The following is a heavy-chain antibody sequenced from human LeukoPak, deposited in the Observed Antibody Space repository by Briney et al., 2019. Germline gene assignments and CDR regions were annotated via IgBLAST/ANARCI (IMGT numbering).Heavy chain of an antibody. D-gene: IGHD3-10*01. CDR3: AREVMVRGVIITLGNWFDP. CDR2: IYTSGST. Sequence: PSEPLSLTCTVSGGSIRRYYWSWIRQPAGEGLEWIGRIYTSGSTNHNPPLKSRVTMSVDTSKNQFSLKLRSVTAADTAVYYCAREVMVRGVIITLGNWFDPWGQGTLVTVSS. V-gene: IGHV4-4*07. CDR1: GGSIRRYY. J-gene: IGHJ5*02.